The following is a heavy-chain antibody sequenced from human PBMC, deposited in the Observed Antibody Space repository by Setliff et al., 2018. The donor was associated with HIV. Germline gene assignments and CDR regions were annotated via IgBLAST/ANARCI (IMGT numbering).Heavy chain of an antibody. V-gene: IGHV3-11*01. CDR3: ASRKWIRFGPNAFDI. D-gene: IGHD5-12*01. CDR1: GFTFSDYY. J-gene: IGHJ3*02. CDR2: ISSSGSTI. Sequence: LSLSCAASGFTFSDYYMSWIRRAPGKGLEWVSYISSSGSTIYYADSVKGRFTISRDNAKNSLYLQMNSLRAEDTAVYYCASRKWIRFGPNAFDIWGQGTMVTVSS.